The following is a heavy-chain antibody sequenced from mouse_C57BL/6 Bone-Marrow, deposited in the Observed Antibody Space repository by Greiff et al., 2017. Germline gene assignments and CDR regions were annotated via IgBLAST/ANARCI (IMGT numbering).Heavy chain of an antibody. V-gene: IGHV1-19*01. CDR2: INPYNGGT. Sequence: EVQLQQSGPVLVKPGASVKMSCKASGYTFTDYYMNWVKQSHGKSLEWIGVINPYNGGTSYNQKFKGKATLTVDKSSSTAYMELNSLTSEDSAVYYCARDGSSSFDYWGPGTTLTVSS. D-gene: IGHD1-1*01. J-gene: IGHJ2*01. CDR1: GYTFTDYY. CDR3: ARDGSSSFDY.